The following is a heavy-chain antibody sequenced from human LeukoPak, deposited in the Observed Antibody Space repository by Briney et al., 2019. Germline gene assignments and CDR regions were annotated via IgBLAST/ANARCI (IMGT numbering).Heavy chain of an antibody. D-gene: IGHD2-21*02. J-gene: IGHJ4*02. Sequence: SVNVSCKASGGTFISYAISWVRQAPGQGLEWMGGIIPIFGTANYAQKFQGRVTITADESTSTAYMELSSLRSEDTAVYYCARDSSRAYCGGDCYSPLDYWGQGTLVTVSS. CDR1: GGTFISYA. CDR2: IIPIFGTA. CDR3: ARDSSRAYCGGDCYSPLDY. V-gene: IGHV1-69*13.